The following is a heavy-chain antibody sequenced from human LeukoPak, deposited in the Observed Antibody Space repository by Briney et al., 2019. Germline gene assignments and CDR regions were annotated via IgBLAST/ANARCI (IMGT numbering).Heavy chain of an antibody. CDR2: IYNSGST. Sequence: PSQTLSLTCIVSGASFNTGDYYWNWIRQHPRKGLEWIGYIYNSGSTYYNPFLKGRFNISVDTSKNHFSLRLTSVTAADSAVYYCARGAPPDSWGQGTLVTVSS. J-gene: IGHJ4*02. V-gene: IGHV4-31*03. CDR3: ARGAPPDS. CDR1: GASFNTGDYY.